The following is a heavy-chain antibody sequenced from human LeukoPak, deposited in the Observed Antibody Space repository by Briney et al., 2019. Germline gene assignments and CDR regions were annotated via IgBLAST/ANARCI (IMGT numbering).Heavy chain of an antibody. Sequence: GGSLRLSCAASGFTFSSYAMHWVRQAPGKGLEWVAVISYDGSNKYYADSVKGRFTISRGNSKNTLYLQMNSLRAEDTAVYYCARDLAGTMIADAFDIWGQGTMVTVSS. CDR2: ISYDGSNK. V-gene: IGHV3-30*04. D-gene: IGHD6-19*01. J-gene: IGHJ3*02. CDR1: GFTFSSYA. CDR3: ARDLAGTMIADAFDI.